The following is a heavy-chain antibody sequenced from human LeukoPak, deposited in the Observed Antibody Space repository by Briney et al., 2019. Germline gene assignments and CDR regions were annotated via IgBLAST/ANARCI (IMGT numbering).Heavy chain of an antibody. CDR3: AKTLSSSAYSSFDH. Sequence: ASVKVSCKASGYTFTTYVIHWVRQAPGRGLEWMGWISANTGSTNYAQKLQGRVTMTTDTSTTTAYMELRSLRSDDTAVYYCAKTLSSSAYSSFDHWGQGTLVTVSS. CDR2: ISANTGST. J-gene: IGHJ4*02. CDR1: GYTFTTYV. D-gene: IGHD3-22*01. V-gene: IGHV1-18*01.